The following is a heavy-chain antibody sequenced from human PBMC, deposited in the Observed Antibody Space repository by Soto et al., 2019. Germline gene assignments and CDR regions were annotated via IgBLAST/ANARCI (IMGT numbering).Heavy chain of an antibody. Sequence: SETLSLTCTVSGGSISSTKNCWGWLRQSPGKGPEWIGSVYYNGITYYNPSLKSRVSISVDTSKNQFSLRLASVTAADAAVYYCASPKYTDYVFDYWGQGTLVTVSS. D-gene: IGHD4-17*01. CDR1: GGSISSTKNC. CDR2: VYYNGIT. CDR3: ASPKYTDYVFDY. V-gene: IGHV4-39*01. J-gene: IGHJ4*02.